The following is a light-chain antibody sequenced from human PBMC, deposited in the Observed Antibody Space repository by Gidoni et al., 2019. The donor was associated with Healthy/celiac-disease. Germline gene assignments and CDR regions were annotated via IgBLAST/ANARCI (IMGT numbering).Light chain of an antibody. CDR3: QQRSNWPPLLT. J-gene: IGKJ4*01. Sequence: EIVLTQSPATLSWSPGERATLPCRASQSVSSYLAWYQQKPGQAPRLLIYDASNRATGIPARFSGSGSGTDFTLTISSLEPEDFAVYYCQQRSNWPPLLTFGGGTKVEIK. CDR2: DAS. V-gene: IGKV3-11*01. CDR1: QSVSSY.